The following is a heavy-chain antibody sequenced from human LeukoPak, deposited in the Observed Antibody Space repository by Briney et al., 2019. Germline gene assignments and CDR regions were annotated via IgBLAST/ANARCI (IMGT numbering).Heavy chain of an antibody. V-gene: IGHV3-7*01. CDR2: IKQGGSEK. D-gene: IGHD3-22*01. Sequence: GGSLRLSCAASGFTFSSYGMHWVRQAPGKGLEWVANIKQGGSEKNYVDSVKGRFTISRDNAKNSLYLQMNSLRAEDTAVYYCARSDYYDSSGNFYFDYWGQGTLVTVSS. J-gene: IGHJ4*02. CDR1: GFTFSSYG. CDR3: ARSDYYDSSGNFYFDY.